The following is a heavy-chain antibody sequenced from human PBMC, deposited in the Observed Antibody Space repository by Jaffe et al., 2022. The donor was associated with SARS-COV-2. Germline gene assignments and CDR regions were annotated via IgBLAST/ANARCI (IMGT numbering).Heavy chain of an antibody. CDR1: GFTFTSYN. D-gene: IGHD3-10*01. CDR3: ARDEQYYYGSASAIFDN. V-gene: IGHV3-21*01. Sequence: EVQLVESGGGLVRPGGSLRLSCAASGFTFTSYNMNWLRQAPGRGLEWVSSITSGSSFKYYADSVKGRFIVSRDNAKNALYLQMDSLRAEDTAVYYCARDEQYYYGSASAIFDNWGQGTLVTVSS. CDR2: ITSGSSFK. J-gene: IGHJ4*02.